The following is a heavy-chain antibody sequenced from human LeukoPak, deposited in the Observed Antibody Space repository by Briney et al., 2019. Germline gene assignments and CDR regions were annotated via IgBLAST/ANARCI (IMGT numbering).Heavy chain of an antibody. CDR2: IYTSGST. V-gene: IGHV4-4*07. Sequence: SETLSLTCTVSGGSISNYYWSWIRQPAGKGLEWIGRIYTSGSTNYNPSLKSRVTISVDTSKNQFSLKLSSVTAADTAVYYCARRPHGVGWFDPWGQGTLVTVSS. CDR1: GGSISNYY. J-gene: IGHJ5*02. CDR3: ARRPHGVGWFDP. D-gene: IGHD3-16*01.